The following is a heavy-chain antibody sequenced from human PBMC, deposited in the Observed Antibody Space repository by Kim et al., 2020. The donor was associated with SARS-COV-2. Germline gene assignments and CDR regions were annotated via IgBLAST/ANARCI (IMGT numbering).Heavy chain of an antibody. D-gene: IGHD5-18*01. CDR3: ARHMGSYGRGYIY. CDR2: IYYSGST. V-gene: IGHV4-39*01. Sequence: SETLSLTCTVSGGSISSSSYYWGWIRQPPGKGLEWIGSIYYSGSTYYNPSLKSRVTISVDTSKNQFSLKLSSVTAADTAVYYCARHMGSYGRGYIYWGHGTLVTVSS. CDR1: GGSISSSSYY. J-gene: IGHJ4*01.